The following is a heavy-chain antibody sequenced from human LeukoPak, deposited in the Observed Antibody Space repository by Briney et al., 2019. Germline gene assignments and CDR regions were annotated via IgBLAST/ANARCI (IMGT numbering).Heavy chain of an antibody. V-gene: IGHV4-59*08. J-gene: IGHJ2*01. D-gene: IGHD3-3*01. CDR2: IYYTGRT. Sequence: SETLSLTCTVSGGSLNNYFWSWIRQPPGKGLEWIGYIYYTGRTKYSPSLKSRVTISVDTSKNQFSLNLSSVTSADTAVYYCAKFWTGYGYFDVWGRGTLVTVSS. CDR3: AKFWTGYGYFDV. CDR1: GGSLNNYF.